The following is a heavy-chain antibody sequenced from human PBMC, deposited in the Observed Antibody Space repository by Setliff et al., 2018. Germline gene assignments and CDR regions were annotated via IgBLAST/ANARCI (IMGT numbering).Heavy chain of an antibody. CDR3: ARRGPGIGLDV. D-gene: IGHD2-2*01. J-gene: IGHJ6*04. CDR2: IYTSGST. V-gene: IGHV4-4*08. Sequence: SLTCTVSGGSISSYYWSWIRQPPGKGLEWIGYIYTSGSTNYNPSLKSRVTISVDTSKNQFSLKLSSVTAADTALYYCARRGPGIGLDVWGKGTTVTVSS. CDR1: GGSISSYY.